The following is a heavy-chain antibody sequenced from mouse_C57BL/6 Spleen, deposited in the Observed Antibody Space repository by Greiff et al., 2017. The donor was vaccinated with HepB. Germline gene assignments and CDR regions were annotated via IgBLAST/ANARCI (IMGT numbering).Heavy chain of an antibody. J-gene: IGHJ2*01. CDR3: ARGSSLPNFYFDY. CDR2: IDPSDSYT. Sequence: QVHVKQPGAELVMPGASVKLSCKASGYTFTSYWMHWVKQRPGQGLEWIGEIDPSDSYTNYNQKFKGKSTLTVDKSSSTAYMQLSSLTSEDSAVYDCARGSSLPNFYFDYWGQGTTLTVSS. V-gene: IGHV1-69*01. D-gene: IGHD4-1*01. CDR1: GYTFTSYW.